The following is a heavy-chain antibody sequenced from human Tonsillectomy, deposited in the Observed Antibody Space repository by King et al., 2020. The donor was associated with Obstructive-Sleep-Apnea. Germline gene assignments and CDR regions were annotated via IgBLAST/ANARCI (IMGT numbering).Heavy chain of an antibody. J-gene: IGHJ4*02. D-gene: IGHD2-15*01. CDR2: IIRSRSYL. Sequence: EVQLVESGGGLVKPGGSLRLSCAASGFSFSSYSMNWVRPAPGKGLEWVSSIIRSRSYLHYADSVKGRFTISRDNANNSMYLQMNSLRAEDTAVYFCAIGYWSGDSCYSFDYWGQGTLVTVSS. CDR1: GFSFSSYS. V-gene: IGHV3-21*01. CDR3: AIGYWSGDSCYSFDY.